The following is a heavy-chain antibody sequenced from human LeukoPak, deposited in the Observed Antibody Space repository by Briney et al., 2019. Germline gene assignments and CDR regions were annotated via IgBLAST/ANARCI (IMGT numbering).Heavy chain of an antibody. CDR3: VRASGADRPSDY. J-gene: IGHJ4*02. Sequence: PSETLSLTCTVSGGSISSYYCNWIRQPSEQRPEWIGYISYIGSTNYHPSLKRRVTMSVDLSKNQFSLKLSSVTAADTAVYYCVRASGADRPSDYWGQGTLVTVSS. CDR1: GGSISSYY. CDR2: ISYIGST. V-gene: IGHV4-59*01. D-gene: IGHD3-10*01.